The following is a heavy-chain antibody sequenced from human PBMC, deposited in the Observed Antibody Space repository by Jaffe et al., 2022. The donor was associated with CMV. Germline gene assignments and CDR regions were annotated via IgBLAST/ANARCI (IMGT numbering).Heavy chain of an antibody. Sequence: EVQLVESGGGLVQPGGSLRLSCAASGFTFSSYAMHWVRQAPGKGLEYVSAISSNGGSTYYANSVKGRFTISRDNSKNTLYLQMGSLRAEDMAVYYCARGGSSGWYEYFQHWGQGTLVTVSS. CDR3: ARGGSSGWYEYFQH. V-gene: IGHV3-64*01. J-gene: IGHJ1*01. CDR1: GFTFSSYA. D-gene: IGHD6-19*01. CDR2: ISSNGGST.